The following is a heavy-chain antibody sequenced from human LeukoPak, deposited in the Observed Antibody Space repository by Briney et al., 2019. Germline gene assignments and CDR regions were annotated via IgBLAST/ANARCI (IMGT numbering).Heavy chain of an antibody. V-gene: IGHV3-7*03. J-gene: IGHJ5*02. CDR3: ARDYTGYFP. CDR2: IKTDGSEK. Sequence: GGSLRLSCEASGFTFSSYWMSWVRQAPGKGLEWVANIKTDGSEKYYVDSVKGRFTISRDNAKNSSYLQMNSLRAEDTAVYYCARDYTGYFPWGQGTLVIVSS. D-gene: IGHD3-9*01. CDR1: GFTFSSYW.